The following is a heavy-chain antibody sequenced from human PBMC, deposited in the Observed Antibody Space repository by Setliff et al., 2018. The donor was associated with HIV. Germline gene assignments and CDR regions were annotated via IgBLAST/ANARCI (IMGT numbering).Heavy chain of an antibody. Sequence: ASETLRLSCAASGFTFSNYAMSWVRQAPGKGLEWVSAIYGSSGSTNYADSVKGRFTISRDNSKNMLYLQMNSLRAEDTAVYYCAKGQDGLRYNWFDPWGHGTLVTVSS. CDR1: GFTFSNYA. CDR3: AKGQDGLRYNWFDP. J-gene: IGHJ5*02. CDR2: IYGSSGST. V-gene: IGHV3-23*01.